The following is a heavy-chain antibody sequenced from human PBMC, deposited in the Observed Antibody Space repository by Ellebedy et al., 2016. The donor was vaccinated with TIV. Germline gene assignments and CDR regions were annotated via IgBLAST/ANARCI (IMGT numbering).Heavy chain of an antibody. CDR2: ISYDGSNK. V-gene: IGHV3-30-3*01. J-gene: IGHJ4*02. CDR1: GFTFSSYA. D-gene: IGHD4-11*01. Sequence: GESLKISXAASGFTFSSYAMHWVRQAPGKGLEWVAVISYDGSNKYYADSVKGRFTISRDNSKNTLYLQMNSLRAEDTAVYYCATTRYWGQGTLVTVSS. CDR3: ATTRY.